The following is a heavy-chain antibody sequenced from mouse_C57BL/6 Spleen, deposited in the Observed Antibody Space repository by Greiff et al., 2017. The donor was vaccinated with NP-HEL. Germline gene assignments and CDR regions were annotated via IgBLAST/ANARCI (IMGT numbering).Heavy chain of an antibody. V-gene: IGHV2-3*01. D-gene: IGHD1-1*01. CDR1: GFSLTSYG. Sequence: QVQLQQSGPGLVAPSQSLSITCTVSGFSLTSYGVSWVRQPPGKGLEWLGVIWGDGGTNYHSALISRLSISKDNSKSQVFLKLNSLQTDDTATYYCAKEGVYYYGSSSAWFAYWGQGPLVTVSA. CDR2: IWGDGGT. CDR3: AKEGVYYYGSSSAWFAY. J-gene: IGHJ3*01.